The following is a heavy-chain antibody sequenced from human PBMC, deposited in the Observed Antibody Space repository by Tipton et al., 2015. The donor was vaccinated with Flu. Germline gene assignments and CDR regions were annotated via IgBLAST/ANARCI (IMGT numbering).Heavy chain of an antibody. V-gene: IGHV4-59*01. CDR2: IYYSGST. D-gene: IGHD6-6*01. CDR1: GGSISSYY. CDR3: ARVVGAARPGWFDP. J-gene: IGHJ5*02. Sequence: TLSLTCTVSGGSISSYYWSWIRQPPGKGLEWIGYIYYSGSTNYNPSLKSRVTISVDTSKNQFSLKLSSVTAADTAVYYCARVVGAARPGWFDPWGQGTLVTVSS.